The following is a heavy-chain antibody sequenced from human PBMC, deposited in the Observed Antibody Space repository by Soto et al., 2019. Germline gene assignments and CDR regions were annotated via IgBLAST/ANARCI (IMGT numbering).Heavy chain of an antibody. V-gene: IGHV1-46*01. J-gene: IGHJ4*02. CDR3: ARESGARYYDSSGYYPIDY. CDR1: GYTFTSYY. CDR2: INPSGGST. Sequence: GASVKVSCKASGYTFTSYYMHWVRQAPGQGLEWMGIINPSGGSTSYAQKFQGRVTMTRDTSTSSVYMELSSLRSEDTAVYYCARESGARYYDSSGYYPIDYWGQGTLVTVSS. D-gene: IGHD3-22*01.